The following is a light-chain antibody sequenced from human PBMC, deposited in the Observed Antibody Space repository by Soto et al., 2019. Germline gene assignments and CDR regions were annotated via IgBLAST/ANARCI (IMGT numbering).Light chain of an antibody. J-gene: IGKJ1*01. V-gene: IGKV3-20*01. CDR1: QSISTSS. CDR3: QYYGNSPLT. CDR2: GAF. Sequence: LSSRASQSISTSSLAWYRQKPGQAPRLLIYGAFNRATGIPDRFSGGGSGTDFTLTITRLEPEDFAVYYCQYYGNSPLTFGQGTMV.